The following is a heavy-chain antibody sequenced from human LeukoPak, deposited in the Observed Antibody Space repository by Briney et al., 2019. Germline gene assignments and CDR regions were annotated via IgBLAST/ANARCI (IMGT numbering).Heavy chain of an antibody. CDR3: ASPSGYSYVSSFDY. J-gene: IGHJ4*02. CDR2: IKQDGSEK. CDR1: GFTFSSYW. V-gene: IGHV3-7*01. D-gene: IGHD5-18*01. Sequence: PGGSLRLSCAASGFTFSSYWMSWVRRAPGKGLEWVANIKQDGSEKYYVDSVKGRFTISRDNAKNSLYLQMNSLRAEDTAVYYCASPSGYSYVSSFDYWGQGTLVTVSS.